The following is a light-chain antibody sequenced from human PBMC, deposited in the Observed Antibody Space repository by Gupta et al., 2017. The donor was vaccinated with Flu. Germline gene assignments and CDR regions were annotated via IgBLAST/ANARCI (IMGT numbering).Light chain of an antibody. Sequence: TLSVSPGERATLSCRARQSVRRNLAWYEKKPSQAPRLLIYGASTRAKGIIAMFSGSGVGTEDNLTIISRQSEDFEVYYCQQENNCHPMFTFGQGTKLEIK. CDR2: GAS. V-gene: IGKV3-15*01. J-gene: IGKJ2*01. CDR3: QQENNCHPMFT. CDR1: QSVRRN.